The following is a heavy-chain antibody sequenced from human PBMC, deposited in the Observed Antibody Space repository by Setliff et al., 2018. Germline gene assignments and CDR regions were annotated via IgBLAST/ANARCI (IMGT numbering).Heavy chain of an antibody. Sequence: GGSLRLSCTASGFTFVDYAMSWVRQAPGKGLEWAGFIRSKTYGGTADYVASVKGRFTISRDDSKSIAYLQMKSLKPEDTAGYYCTRFDCTSGVCYSDYWGQGSLVTVSS. V-gene: IGHV3-49*04. CDR2: IRSKTYGGTA. CDR3: TRFDCTSGVCYSDY. D-gene: IGHD2-8*01. CDR1: GFTFVDYA. J-gene: IGHJ4*02.